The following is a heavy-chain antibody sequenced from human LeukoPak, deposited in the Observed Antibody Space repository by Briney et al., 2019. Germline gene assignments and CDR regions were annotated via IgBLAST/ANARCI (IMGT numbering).Heavy chain of an antibody. CDR3: ARQHDSYYSNYIDV. J-gene: IGHJ6*03. Sequence: SETLSLTCAVSGYSISNNYYWVWIRQPPGRGLEWIGSLYHSDSAYYNTSLRSRVSMSVDTSKNQFSLTLSFVTAADTAVYYCARQHDSYYSNYIDVWGSGTTVTVSS. CDR2: LYHSDSA. V-gene: IGHV4-38-2*01. CDR1: GYSISNNYY.